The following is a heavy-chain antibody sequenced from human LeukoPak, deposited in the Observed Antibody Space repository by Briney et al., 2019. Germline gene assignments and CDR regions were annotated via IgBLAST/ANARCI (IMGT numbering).Heavy chain of an antibody. J-gene: IGHJ5*02. V-gene: IGHV1-46*01. D-gene: IGHD2-21*02. CDR2: INPSGGST. CDR1: GYTFTSYY. CDR3: ARVAPPRYCGGDCNWFDP. Sequence: ASVKVSFKASGYTFTSYYMYWVRQAPGQGLEWMGIINPSGGSTNYAQKFQGRVTMTRDMSTSTVYMELSSLRSEDTAVYYCARVAPPRYCGGDCNWFDPWGQGTLVTVSS.